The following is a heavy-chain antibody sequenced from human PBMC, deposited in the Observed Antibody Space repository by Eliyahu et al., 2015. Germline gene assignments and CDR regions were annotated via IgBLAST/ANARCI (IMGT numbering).Heavy chain of an antibody. Sequence: QVHLQQWGAQLLKPSETLSLTCAVYGGSFSGYYWSWIRQPPGKGLEWIGEINHSVTTNYNPSLKSRVTISLDTSKNQFSLKLNSVTAADTAVYYCARGEGSGSYYPYFDSWGRGTLVTVSP. V-gene: IGHV4-34*01. D-gene: IGHD3-10*01. CDR2: INHSVTT. CDR1: GGSFSGYY. CDR3: ARGEGSGSYYPYFDS. J-gene: IGHJ4*02.